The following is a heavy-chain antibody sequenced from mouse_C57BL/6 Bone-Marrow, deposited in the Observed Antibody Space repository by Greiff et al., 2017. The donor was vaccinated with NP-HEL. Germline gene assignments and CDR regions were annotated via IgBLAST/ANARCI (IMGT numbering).Heavy chain of an antibody. CDR3: AREILRSAWFAY. V-gene: IGHV1-81*01. Sequence: QVQLKESGAELARPGASVKLSCKASGYTFTSYGISWVKQRTGQGLEWIGEIYPRSGNTYYNEKFKGKATLTADKSSSTAYMELRSLTSEDSAFYFCAREILRSAWFAYWGQGTLVTVSA. CDR1: GYTFTSYG. CDR2: IYPRSGNT. D-gene: IGHD1-1*01. J-gene: IGHJ3*01.